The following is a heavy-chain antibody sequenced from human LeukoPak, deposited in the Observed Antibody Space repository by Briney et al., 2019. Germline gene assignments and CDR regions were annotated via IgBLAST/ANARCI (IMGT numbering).Heavy chain of an antibody. D-gene: IGHD6-13*01. J-gene: IGHJ6*02. CDR1: GGSISSYY. CDR2: IYYSGST. CDR3: ARDRDSGSWYETFRSVYYYYYGMDV. V-gene: IGHV4-59*12. Sequence: SETLSLTCTVSGGSISSYYWSWIRQPPGKGLEWIGYIYYSGSTNYNPSLKSRVTISVDTSKNQFSLKLSSVTAADTAVYYCARDRDSGSWYETFRSVYYYYYGMDVWGQGTTVTVPS.